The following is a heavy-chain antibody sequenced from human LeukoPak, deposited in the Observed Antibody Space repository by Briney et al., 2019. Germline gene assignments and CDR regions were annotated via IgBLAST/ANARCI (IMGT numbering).Heavy chain of an antibody. CDR1: GESFSDYY. Sequence: SETLSLTCAVYGESFSDYYWSWIRQPPGRGLEWIGEVNHGGTTNYNPSLKSRVIISADTSKNQFSLKLNSVTAADTAVYYCARVVYGDSSKDFDYWGQGTLVTVSS. D-gene: IGHD4-17*01. V-gene: IGHV4-34*01. CDR3: ARVVYGDSSKDFDY. CDR2: VNHGGTT. J-gene: IGHJ4*02.